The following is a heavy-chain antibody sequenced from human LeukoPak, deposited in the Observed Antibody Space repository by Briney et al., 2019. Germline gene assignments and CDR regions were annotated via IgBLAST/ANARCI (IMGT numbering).Heavy chain of an antibody. CDR1: GYTLTELS. Sequence: GSSVNVSCKVSGYTLTELSMHWVRQAPGKGLEWMGGFDPEDGETIYAQKFQGRVTMTEDTSTDTAYMELSSLRSEDTAVYYCVTCRCDYGDYGLDYWGQGTLVTVSS. CDR2: FDPEDGET. J-gene: IGHJ4*02. CDR3: VTCRCDYGDYGLDY. D-gene: IGHD4-17*01. V-gene: IGHV1-24*01.